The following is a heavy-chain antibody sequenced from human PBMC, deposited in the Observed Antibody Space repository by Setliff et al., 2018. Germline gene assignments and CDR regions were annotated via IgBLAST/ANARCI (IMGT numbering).Heavy chain of an antibody. CDR3: ARADINDY. J-gene: IGHJ4*02. CDR1: GGTFSSYA. D-gene: IGHD3-9*01. CDR2: IIPIFGNT. Sequence: GASVKVSCKASGGTFSSYAISWVRQAPGQGLEWMGGIIPIFGNTKYSQKFQGRVTITRDTSASTAYMELSSLRSEDTAVYYCARADINDYWGQGTLVTVSS. V-gene: IGHV1-69*05.